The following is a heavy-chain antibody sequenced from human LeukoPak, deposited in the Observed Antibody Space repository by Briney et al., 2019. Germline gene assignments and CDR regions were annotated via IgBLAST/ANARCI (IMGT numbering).Heavy chain of an antibody. V-gene: IGHV3-33*01. J-gene: IGHJ6*02. Sequence: GGSLRLFCAASGFTFSSYGMHWVRQAPGKGLEWVAVIWYDGSNKYYADSVKGRFTISRDNSKNTLYLQMNSLRAEDTAVYYCARERLHPQYYYYYGMDVWGQGTTVTVSS. CDR3: ARERLHPQYYYYYGMDV. CDR1: GFTFSSYG. D-gene: IGHD5/OR15-5a*01. CDR2: IWYDGSNK.